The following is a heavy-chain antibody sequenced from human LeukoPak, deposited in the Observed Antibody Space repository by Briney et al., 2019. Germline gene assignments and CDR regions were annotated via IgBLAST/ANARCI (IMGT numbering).Heavy chain of an antibody. J-gene: IGHJ4*02. Sequence: GESLKISCKGSGYSFTSYWIGWVRQMPGKGLEWMGIIYPGDSDTRYSPSFQGQVTISADKSISTAYLQWGSLKASDTAMNYCARSGSRIKNDFDYWGQGTLVTVSS. CDR3: ARSGSRIKNDFDY. CDR2: IYPGDSDT. V-gene: IGHV5-51*01. CDR1: GYSFTSYW. D-gene: IGHD6-13*01.